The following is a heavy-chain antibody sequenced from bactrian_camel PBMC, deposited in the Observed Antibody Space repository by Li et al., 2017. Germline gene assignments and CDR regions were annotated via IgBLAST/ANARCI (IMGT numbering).Heavy chain of an antibody. J-gene: IGHJ4*01. CDR3: AAIPRYYCTDSFAPGRVRY. CDR2: IGAGGSA. V-gene: IGHV3S26*01. D-gene: IGHD3*01. Sequence: HVQLVESGGGTVPPGGSLRLSCAPSGWYCMAWFRQISGQAREGIAVIGAGGSASYADSVKGRFTISQDNAKNTLYLQMNTLKPEDTAMYYCAAIPRYYCTDSFAPGRVRYWGQGTQVTVS. CDR1: GWYC.